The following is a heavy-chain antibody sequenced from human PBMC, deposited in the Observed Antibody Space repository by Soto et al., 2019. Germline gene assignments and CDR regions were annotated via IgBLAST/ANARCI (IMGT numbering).Heavy chain of an antibody. V-gene: IGHV3-23*01. J-gene: IGHJ4*02. Sequence: GGSLRLSCAASGFTFSSYAMSWVRQAPGKGLEWVSAISGSGGSTYYADSVKGRFTISRDNSKNTLYLQMNSLRAEDTAVYYCAKLWEGLMVYAKAAFDYWGQGTLVTVSS. CDR3: AKLWEGLMVYAKAAFDY. CDR1: GFTFSSYA. CDR2: ISGSGGST. D-gene: IGHD2-8*01.